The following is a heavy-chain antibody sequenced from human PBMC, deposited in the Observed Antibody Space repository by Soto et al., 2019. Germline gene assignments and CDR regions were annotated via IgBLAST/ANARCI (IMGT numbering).Heavy chain of an antibody. Sequence: AGGSLRLSCAASGFTFSNYAMSWVRQAPGKGLEWVSAISGSADTTFSADSVKGRFTISRDNSMNALYLQMNSLRAEDTAVYYCAKNSGSYGYWGQGTLVTVSS. CDR2: ISGSADTT. V-gene: IGHV3-23*01. J-gene: IGHJ4*02. D-gene: IGHD1-26*01. CDR1: GFTFSNYA. CDR3: AKNSGSYGY.